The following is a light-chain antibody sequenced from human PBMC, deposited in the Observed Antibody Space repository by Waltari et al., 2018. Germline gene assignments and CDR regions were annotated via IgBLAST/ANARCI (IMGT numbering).Light chain of an antibody. CDR1: SSDVGSYNL. J-gene: IGLJ2*01. Sequence: QSALTQPASVSGSPGQSITISCTGTSSDVGSYNLVSWYQQHPGKAPKLMFYEVSKRTSGVSNRFSGSKAGNTASLTISGLQAEDEADYYCCSYAGSFVVFGGGTKLTVL. CDR2: EVS. CDR3: CSYAGSFVV. V-gene: IGLV2-23*02.